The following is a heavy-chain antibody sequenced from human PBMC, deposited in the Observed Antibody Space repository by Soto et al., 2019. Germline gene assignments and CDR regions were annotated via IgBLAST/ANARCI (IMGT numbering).Heavy chain of an antibody. CDR3: ARALPPYYYGSGSIRHTITTQDGNYYYYYYGMDV. CDR2: IIPIFGTA. CDR1: GGTFSSYA. D-gene: IGHD3-10*01. J-gene: IGHJ6*02. Sequence: ASVKVSCKASGGTFSSYAISWVRQAPGQGLEWMGGIIPIFGTANYAQKFQGRVTITADESTSTAYMELSSLRSEDTAVYYCARALPPYYYGSGSIRHTITTQDGNYYYYYYGMDVWGQGTTVTVSS. V-gene: IGHV1-69*13.